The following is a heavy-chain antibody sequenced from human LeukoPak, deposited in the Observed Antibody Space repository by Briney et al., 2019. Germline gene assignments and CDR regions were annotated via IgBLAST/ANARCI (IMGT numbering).Heavy chain of an antibody. Sequence: GGSLRLSCAASGFTFSSYWMSWVRQAPGKGLEWVANIKQDGSEKYYVDSVKGRFTISRDNAKNSLYLQMNSLRAEDRAVYYCGGAMGDYFDYWGQGTLVTVSS. J-gene: IGHJ4*02. CDR1: GFTFSSYW. D-gene: IGHD2-21*01. V-gene: IGHV3-7*04. CDR3: GGAMGDYFDY. CDR2: IKQDGSEK.